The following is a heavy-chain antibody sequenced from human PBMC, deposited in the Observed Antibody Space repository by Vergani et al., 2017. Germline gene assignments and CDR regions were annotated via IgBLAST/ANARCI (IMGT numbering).Heavy chain of an antibody. V-gene: IGHV3-30*02. J-gene: IGHJ6*02. Sequence: QVQLVESGGGVVQPGGSLRLSCAASGFTFSSYGMHWVRQAPGKGLEWVAFIRYDGSNKYYADSVKGRFTISRDNSKNTLYLQMNSLRAEDTAVYYCAKDFLRVVVAAPSYGMDVWGQGTTVTVSS. CDR3: AKDFLRVVVAAPSYGMDV. D-gene: IGHD2-15*01. CDR1: GFTFSSYG. CDR2: IRYDGSNK.